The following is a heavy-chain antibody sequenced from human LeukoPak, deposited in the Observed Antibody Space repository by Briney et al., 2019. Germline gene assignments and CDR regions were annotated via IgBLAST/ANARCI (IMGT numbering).Heavy chain of an antibody. V-gene: IGHV3-23*01. CDR3: ARAEDDSGTYSVGYFDF. Sequence: PGGSLRLSCAASGFTFSSYGMTWVRQAPGKGLEWVSAISGRGGRTYYADSVKGRFTISRDISKNTLYLQMNSLRAEDTIIYYCARAEDDSGTYSVGYFDFWGQGTLVTVSS. J-gene: IGHJ4*02. CDR2: ISGRGGRT. D-gene: IGHD3-10*01. CDR1: GFTFSSYG.